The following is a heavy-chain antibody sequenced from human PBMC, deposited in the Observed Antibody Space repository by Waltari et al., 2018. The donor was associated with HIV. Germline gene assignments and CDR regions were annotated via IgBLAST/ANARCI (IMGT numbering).Heavy chain of an antibody. V-gene: IGHV4-39*01. CDR3: ARPIVVGALGYGMDV. CDR2: IYYSGST. CDR1: GGPISSSSYY. D-gene: IGHD2-2*01. Sequence: QLQLQESGPGLVKPSETLSLTCTVPGGPISSSSYYWGWIRQPPGKGLEWIGGIYYSGSTYYNPSLKSRVTISVDTSKNQFSLKLSSVTAADTAVYYCARPIVVGALGYGMDVWGQGTTVTVSS. J-gene: IGHJ6*02.